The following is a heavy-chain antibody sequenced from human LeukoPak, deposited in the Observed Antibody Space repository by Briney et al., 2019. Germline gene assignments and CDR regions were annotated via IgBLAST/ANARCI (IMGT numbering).Heavy chain of an antibody. V-gene: IGHV3-74*01. D-gene: IGHD1-26*01. CDR1: GFTFGSYW. Sequence: GGSLRLSCAASGFTFGSYWMHWVRQAPGKGLVWVSRINSDGGTTNYADYVKGRFTISRDNARNTLYLQMNSLRAEDTAVYYCARRSSGSPPYYFDYWGQGTLVTVSS. CDR3: ARRSSGSPPYYFDY. CDR2: INSDGGTT. J-gene: IGHJ4*02.